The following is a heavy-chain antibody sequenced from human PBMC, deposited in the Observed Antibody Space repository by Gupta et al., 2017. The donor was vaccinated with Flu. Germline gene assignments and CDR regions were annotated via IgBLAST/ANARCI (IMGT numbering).Heavy chain of an antibody. CDR1: GGSFSGYY. D-gene: IGHD5-24*01. Sequence: QVQLQQWGAGLLKPSETLSLTCAVYGGSFSGYYWSWIRQPPGKGLEWIGEINHSGSTNYNPSLKSRVTISVDTSKNQFSLKLSSVTAADTAVYYCARVGPEMATIWYFDLWGRGTLVTVSS. V-gene: IGHV4-34*01. J-gene: IGHJ2*01. CDR2: INHSGST. CDR3: ARVGPEMATIWYFDL.